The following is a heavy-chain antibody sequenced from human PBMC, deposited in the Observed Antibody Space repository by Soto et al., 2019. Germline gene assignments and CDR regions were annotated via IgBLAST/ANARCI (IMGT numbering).Heavy chain of an antibody. CDR2: IYPGDSDT. J-gene: IGHJ4*02. Sequence: PGESLKISCKGSGHSFTKYWIGWVRQMPGKGLEWMGIIYPGDSDTTYSPSFQGQVTISADKSSTTAYLQWSSLKASDTAMYYCARHIVGGDRGYPFGYKDYFFDYWGQGTLVTVSS. CDR1: GHSFTKYW. D-gene: IGHD5-18*01. CDR3: ARHIVGGDRGYPFGYKDYFFDY. V-gene: IGHV5-51*01.